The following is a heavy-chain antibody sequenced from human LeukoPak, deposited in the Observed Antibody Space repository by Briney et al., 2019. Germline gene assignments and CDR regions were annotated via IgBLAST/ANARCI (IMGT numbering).Heavy chain of an antibody. V-gene: IGHV3-30*18. J-gene: IGHJ6*02. CDR3: AKDRVVAATRAGYGMDV. CDR2: ISYDGSNK. Sequence: PGGSLRLSCAASGFTFSSYGMHWVRQAPGKGLEWVAVISYDGSNKYYADSVKGRFTISRDNSKNTLYLQMNSLRAEDTVVYYCAKDRVVAATRAGYGMDVWGQGTTVTVSS. CDR1: GFTFSSYG. D-gene: IGHD2-15*01.